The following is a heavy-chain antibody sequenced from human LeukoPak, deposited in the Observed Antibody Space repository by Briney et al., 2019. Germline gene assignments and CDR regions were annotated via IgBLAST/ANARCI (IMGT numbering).Heavy chain of an antibody. V-gene: IGHV4-38-2*02. J-gene: IGHJ4*02. Sequence: SETLSLTCTVSGYSISSGYYWSWIRQPPGKGLEWIGEINHSGSTNYNPSLKSRVTISVDTSKNQFSLKLSSVTAADTAVYYCARRKRRSSSFIDYWGQGTLVTVSS. CDR2: INHSGST. CDR3: ARRKRRSSSFIDY. CDR1: GYSISSGYY. D-gene: IGHD1-1*01.